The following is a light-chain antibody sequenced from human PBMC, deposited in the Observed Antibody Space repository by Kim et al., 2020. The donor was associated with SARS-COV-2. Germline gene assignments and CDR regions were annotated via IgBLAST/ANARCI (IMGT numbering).Light chain of an antibody. CDR2: LNN. CDR1: SSNIGINS. Sequence: GQRVTISCSGSSSNIGINSVNWYQHLPGTAPKLLIYLNNGRPLGVSDRFSGSKSGTSASLAISVLQSEDEADYYCAVWDDSLNGVVFGGGTQLTVL. V-gene: IGLV1-44*01. J-gene: IGLJ2*01. CDR3: AVWDDSLNGVV.